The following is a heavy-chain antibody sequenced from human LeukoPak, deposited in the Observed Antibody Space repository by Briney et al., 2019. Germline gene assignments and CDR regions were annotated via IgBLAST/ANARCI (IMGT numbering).Heavy chain of an antibody. V-gene: IGHV4-38-2*02. Sequence: SETLSLTCTVSGYSISSGYYWGWIRQPPGKTLEWIGSIYSSGSTYYNPSLKSRVIILFDTAKNHFSLNLSSVTAADTAMYYCTRDSGTTGEVKFDPWGQGTLVTVSS. D-gene: IGHD3-10*01. CDR1: GYSISSGYY. CDR3: TRDSGTTGEVKFDP. J-gene: IGHJ5*02. CDR2: IYSSGST.